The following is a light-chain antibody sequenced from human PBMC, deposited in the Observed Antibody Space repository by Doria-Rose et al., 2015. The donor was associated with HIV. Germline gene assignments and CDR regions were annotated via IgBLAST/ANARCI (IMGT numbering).Light chain of an antibody. CDR3: HQYGTSWT. J-gene: IGKJ1*01. V-gene: IGKV3-20*01. CDR2: DGS. Sequence: TQSPGTLSLSPGERATLSCRASQSFSSTCLAWYQQKPGQAPSLLIYDGSTRATGIPDRFSGSGCGTDFTLTINRLEPEDFALYYCHQYGTSWTFGQGTKVEI. CDR1: QSFSSTC.